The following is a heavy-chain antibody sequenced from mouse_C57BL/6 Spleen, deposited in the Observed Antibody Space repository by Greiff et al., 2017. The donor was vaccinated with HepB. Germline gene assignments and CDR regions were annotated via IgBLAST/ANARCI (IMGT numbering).Heavy chain of an antibody. Sequence: QVQLQQPGAELVKPGASVKMSCKASGYTFTSYWITWVKQRPGQGLEWIGDIYPGSGSTNYNEKFKSKATLTVDTSSSTAYMQLSSLTSEDSAVYYCARRYYGSSSSFFDYWGQGTTLTVSS. J-gene: IGHJ2*01. CDR1: GYTFTSYW. V-gene: IGHV1-55*01. D-gene: IGHD1-1*01. CDR2: IYPGSGST. CDR3: ARRYYGSSSSFFDY.